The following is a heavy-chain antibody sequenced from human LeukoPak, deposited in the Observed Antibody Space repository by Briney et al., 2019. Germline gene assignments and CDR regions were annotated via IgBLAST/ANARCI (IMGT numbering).Heavy chain of an antibody. J-gene: IGHJ4*02. Sequence: ASVKVSCKVSGYTLTELSMHWVRQAPGKGLEWMGGFDPEDGETIYAQKFQGRVTITEDTSTDTAYMELSSLRSEDTAVYYCATGWFGSTLFDYWGQGTLVTVSS. CDR3: ATGWFGSTLFDY. CDR2: FDPEDGET. CDR1: GYTLTELS. V-gene: IGHV1-24*01. D-gene: IGHD3-10*01.